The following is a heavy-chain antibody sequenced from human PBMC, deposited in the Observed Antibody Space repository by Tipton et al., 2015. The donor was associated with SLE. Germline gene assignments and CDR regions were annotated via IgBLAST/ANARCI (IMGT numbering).Heavy chain of an antibody. CDR3: ASARDHWLVYDY. CDR2: IYYSGTT. D-gene: IGHD6-19*01. Sequence: LRLSCTVPGDSIISSYWSWIRQPPGKGLEWIGYIYYSGTTNYNPSLKSRVTISVDTSKNQVSLKLSSVTAADTAVYYCASARDHWLVYDYWGQGTLVTVSS. J-gene: IGHJ4*02. V-gene: IGHV4-59*01. CDR1: GDSIISSY.